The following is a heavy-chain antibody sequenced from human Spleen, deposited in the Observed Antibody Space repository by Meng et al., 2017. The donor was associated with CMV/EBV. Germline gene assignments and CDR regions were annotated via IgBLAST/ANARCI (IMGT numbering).Heavy chain of an antibody. Sequence: GESLKISCVTSGFTFRTYSMNWVRQAPGKGPEWVSYISDSSSTKYYADSVRGRFTISRDNAKNSLSLQMTSLRAEDTGIYYCARHYDSSGQVAGNFWGQGTLVTVSS. D-gene: IGHD3-22*01. CDR2: ISDSSSTK. J-gene: IGHJ4*02. V-gene: IGHV3-48*04. CDR1: GFTFRTYS. CDR3: ARHYDSSGQVAGNF.